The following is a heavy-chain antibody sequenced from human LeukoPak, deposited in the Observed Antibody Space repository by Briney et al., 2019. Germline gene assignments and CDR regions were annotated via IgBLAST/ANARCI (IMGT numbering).Heavy chain of an antibody. D-gene: IGHD6-19*01. CDR1: GGSISSSSYY. CDR3: ARDQPSSGWYWGNFDY. CDR2: IYFSGST. Sequence: SETLSLTCTVSGGSISSSSYYWGWIRQPPGKGLEWIGSIYFSGSTYYNPSLKSRVTISVDTSKNQFSLKLSSVTAADTAVYYCARDQPSSGWYWGNFDYWGQGTLVTVSS. V-gene: IGHV4-39*02. J-gene: IGHJ4*02.